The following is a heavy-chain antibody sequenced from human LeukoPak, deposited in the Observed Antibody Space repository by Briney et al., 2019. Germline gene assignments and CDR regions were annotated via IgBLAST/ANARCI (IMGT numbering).Heavy chain of an antibody. CDR2: ISSSSSTI. D-gene: IGHD2-2*01. CDR3: ATAPPSGIVVVPTPGGMDV. Sequence: GGSLRLSCAASGFTFSSCGMNWVRQAPGKGLEWFSYISSSSSTIYYADSVKGRFTISRDNAKNSLYLQMNSLRAEDTAVYYCATAPPSGIVVVPTPGGMDVWGKGTTVTVSS. V-gene: IGHV3-48*01. CDR1: GFTFSSCG. J-gene: IGHJ6*03.